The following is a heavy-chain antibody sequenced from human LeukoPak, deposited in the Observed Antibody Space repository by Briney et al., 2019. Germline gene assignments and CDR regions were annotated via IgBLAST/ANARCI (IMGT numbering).Heavy chain of an antibody. Sequence: PGGSLRLSCAASGFTFSSYAMHWVRQAPGKGLEWVAVISYDGSDKYYADSVKGRFTISRDNSKNTLYLQMNSLRAEDTVVYYCARDSSLSSGWYMDVWGQGTTVTVSS. J-gene: IGHJ6*02. D-gene: IGHD6-19*01. CDR1: GFTFSSYA. CDR3: ARDSSLSSGWYMDV. V-gene: IGHV3-30-3*01. CDR2: ISYDGSDK.